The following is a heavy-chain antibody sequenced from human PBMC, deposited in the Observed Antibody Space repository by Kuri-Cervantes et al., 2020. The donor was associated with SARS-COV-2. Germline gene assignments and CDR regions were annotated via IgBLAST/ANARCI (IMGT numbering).Heavy chain of an antibody. J-gene: IGHJ6*01. Sequence: GESLKISCAASGFTFSSYAMHWVRQAPGKGLEWVAVISYDGSNKYYADSVKGRFTISRDNSKNTLYLQMNSLRAEDTAVYYCARETLEGTSNLRYYYYYGMDVWGQGTTVTVSS. V-gene: IGHV3-30*01. D-gene: IGHD4-11*01. CDR1: GFTFSSYA. CDR2: ISYDGSNK. CDR3: ARETLEGTSNLRYYYYYGMDV.